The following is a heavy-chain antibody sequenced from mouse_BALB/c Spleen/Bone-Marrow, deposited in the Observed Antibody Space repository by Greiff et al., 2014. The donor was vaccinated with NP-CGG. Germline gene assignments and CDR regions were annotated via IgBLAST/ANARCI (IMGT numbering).Heavy chain of an antibody. J-gene: IGHJ3*01. CDR2: IDPANDNT. CDR1: GFNIKGIY. D-gene: IGHD2-2*01. Sequence: EVKLMESGAELVKPGTSVTLSCTASGFNIKGIYMHWVKRRPEQGLEWIGRIDPANDNTKYDPKFQGKATITADTSSNTAYLHLSSLTSEDTAVYYCANYGYDGGVFAYWGQGTLVTVSA. V-gene: IGHV14-3*02. CDR3: ANYGYDGGVFAY.